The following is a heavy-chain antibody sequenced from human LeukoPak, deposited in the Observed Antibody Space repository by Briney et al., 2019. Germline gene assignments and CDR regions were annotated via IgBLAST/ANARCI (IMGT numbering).Heavy chain of an antibody. V-gene: IGHV3-30*18. D-gene: IGHD6-6*01. CDR1: GFPFSDYG. J-gene: IGHJ4*02. Sequence: GGSLRLSCAASGFPFSDYGMYWVRQAPGKGLEWLAVISHDGNNKYYADSVKGRITISRDNSMNTLYPQMNSLRAEDTAIYYCAKETGGYSSSHRPIDYWGQGTLVTVSS. CDR2: ISHDGNNK. CDR3: AKETGGYSSSHRPIDY.